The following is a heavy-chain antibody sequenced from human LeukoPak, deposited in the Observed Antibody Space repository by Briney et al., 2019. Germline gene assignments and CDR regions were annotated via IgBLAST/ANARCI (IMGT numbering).Heavy chain of an antibody. J-gene: IGHJ4*02. CDR1: GFSFTSYW. CDR3: ASWPVSPGGY. V-gene: IGHV3-74*01. Sequence: GGSLRLSCAASGFSFTSYWMHWVRQAPGKGLVWVSRINSDGSSTTYADSVKGRFTISRDNAKNTLYLQMNSLRAEDTAVYYCASWPVSPGGYWGQGTLVTVSS. CDR2: INSDGSST. D-gene: IGHD2-8*01.